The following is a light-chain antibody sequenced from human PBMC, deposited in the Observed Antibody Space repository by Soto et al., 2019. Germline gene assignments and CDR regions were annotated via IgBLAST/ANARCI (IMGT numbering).Light chain of an antibody. J-gene: IGLJ1*01. CDR3: AAWDDSLNGYV. CDR2: SNN. V-gene: IGLV1-44*01. CDR1: NSNIGTKT. Sequence: QSVVTQPPSASGTPGQRVTISCSGSNSNIGTKTVNWYQQLPGTAPKLLIYSNNQRPSGVPGRFSASKSGTSASLAISGLQSEDEADYYCAAWDDSLNGYVFGTGTKLTVL.